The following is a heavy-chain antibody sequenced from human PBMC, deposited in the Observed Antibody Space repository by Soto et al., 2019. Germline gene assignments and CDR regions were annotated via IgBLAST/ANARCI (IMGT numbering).Heavy chain of an antibody. Sequence: ETLSLTCAVYGGSFSGYYWSWIRQPPGKGLEWIGEINHSGSTNYNPSLKSRVTISVDTSKNQFSLKLSSVTAADTAVYYCARLTYYYDSSGYLKLYYFDYWGQGTLVTVSS. D-gene: IGHD3-22*01. CDR1: GGSFSGYY. CDR2: INHSGST. CDR3: ARLTYYYDSSGYLKLYYFDY. J-gene: IGHJ4*02. V-gene: IGHV4-34*01.